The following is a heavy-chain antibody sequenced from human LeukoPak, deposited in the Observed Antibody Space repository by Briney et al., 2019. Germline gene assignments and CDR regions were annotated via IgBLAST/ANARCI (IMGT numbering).Heavy chain of an antibody. CDR2: IDHSGRT. D-gene: IGHD6-13*01. V-gene: IGHV4-34*01. J-gene: IGHJ4*02. CDR1: GGSFSGYY. CDR3: ARKSIVTAGRRPYDV. Sequence: SETLSLTCAVYGGSFSGYYWSWIRQPPGKGLEWIGEIDHSGRTNSNASLKSRVTISVDMSKNQFSLRLSSVTAADTAVYYCARKSIVTAGRRPYDVWDQGTLVTVSP.